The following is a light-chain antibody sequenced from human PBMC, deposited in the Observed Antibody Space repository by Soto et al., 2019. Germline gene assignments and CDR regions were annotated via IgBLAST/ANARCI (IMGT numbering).Light chain of an antibody. J-gene: IGKJ2*01. CDR1: QSISSN. CDR3: QQYNNWPPYS. CDR2: AVS. V-gene: IGKV3-15*01. Sequence: EIVMTQSPATVSVSPGVRATLSCRASQSISSNLAWYQQQHAQAPRLLIYAVSTRTIGIPARFSRSGSGTVFTLTVNSLQSEGFAVDHWQQYNNWPPYSFGQGTKLVIK.